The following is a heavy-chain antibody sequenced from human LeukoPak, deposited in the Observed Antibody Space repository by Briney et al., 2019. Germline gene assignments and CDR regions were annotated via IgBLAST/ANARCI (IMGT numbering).Heavy chain of an antibody. D-gene: IGHD6-13*01. CDR3: ARDMSSSWGFDL. CDR1: GFTFSSRDW. J-gene: IGHJ2*01. Sequence: GGSLRLSCVASGFTFSSRDWMTWVRQAPGKGLEWVANIKQDGSEKNYVDSVKGRFTISRDNAKNSVDLQMNSLRVEDTAVYYCARDMSSSWGFDLWGRGTLVTVSS. CDR2: IKQDGSEK. V-gene: IGHV3-7*01.